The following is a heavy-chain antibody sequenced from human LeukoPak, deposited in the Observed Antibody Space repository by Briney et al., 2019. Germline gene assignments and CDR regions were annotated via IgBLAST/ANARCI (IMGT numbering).Heavy chain of an antibody. CDR1: GFVFDDYA. D-gene: IGHD6-19*01. CDR2: ISWDGRST. J-gene: IGHJ1*01. V-gene: IGHV3-43D*03. CDR3: AKDPGSSGLGEYFQH. Sequence: PGGSLRLSCAASGFVFDDYAMHWVRQGPGKGLEWVSLISWDGRSTLYGDSVKGRFTISRGNSKNSLYLQMNSLRDDDTALYYCAKDPGSSGLGEYFQHWGQGTLVTVSS.